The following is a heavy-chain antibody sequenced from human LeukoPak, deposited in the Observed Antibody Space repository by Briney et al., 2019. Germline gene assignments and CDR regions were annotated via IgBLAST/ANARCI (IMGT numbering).Heavy chain of an antibody. J-gene: IGHJ4*02. CDR3: ARDSGSYSYFDY. CDR1: GGSFSGYY. D-gene: IGHD1-26*01. Sequence: SETLSLTCAVYGGSFSGYYWSWIRQPPGKGLEWIGSIYDSGSTNYNPSLKSRVTISVDTSKNQFSLKLSSVTAADTAVYYCARDSGSYSYFDYWGQGTLVTVSS. CDR2: IYDSGST. V-gene: IGHV4-34*01.